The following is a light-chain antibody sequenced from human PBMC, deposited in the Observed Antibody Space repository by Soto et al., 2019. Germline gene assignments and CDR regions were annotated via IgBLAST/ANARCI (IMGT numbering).Light chain of an antibody. CDR1: QSVSGSY. J-gene: IGKJ1*01. V-gene: IGKV3D-15*01. Sequence: EIVLTQSPATLSVSPGERATLSCRASQSVSGSYLAWYQQKPGQAPRLLIYGASTRATGIPARFSGSGSGTEFTLTISSLQSEDFAVYYCQQYKKWPRTFGHGTKVDIK. CDR2: GAS. CDR3: QQYKKWPRT.